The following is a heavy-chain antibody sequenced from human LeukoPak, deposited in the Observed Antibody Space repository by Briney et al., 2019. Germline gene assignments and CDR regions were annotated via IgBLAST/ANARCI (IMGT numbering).Heavy chain of an antibody. CDR3: AIEFATVVVSAVISAFDI. CDR2: INPNSGGT. D-gene: IGHD2-2*02. CDR1: GYIFTSYY. Sequence: GASVKVSCRASGYIFTSYYMHWVRQAPGQGLEWMGWINPNSGGTNYAQKFQGRVTMTRYTSIRTAYMELSRLRSDDTAVYYCAIEFATVVVSAVISAFDIWGQGTMVTVSS. J-gene: IGHJ3*02. V-gene: IGHV1-2*02.